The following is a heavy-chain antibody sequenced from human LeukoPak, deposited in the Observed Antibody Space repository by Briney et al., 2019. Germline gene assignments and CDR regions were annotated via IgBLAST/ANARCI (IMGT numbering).Heavy chain of an antibody. Sequence: MSSENLSLTCTVSGGSISSGSHYWSWIRHHPGKGLEWIGCIYDSRFTYYNPSLASRISISVDSSDNQLSLKFTSVTAADTAVYYCAGGFDSSKMAYWGQGTLSPSPQ. CDR1: GGSISSGSHY. J-gene: IGHJ4*02. CDR2: IYDSRFT. V-gene: IGHV4-31*03. D-gene: IGHD3-22*01. CDR3: AGGFDSSKMAY.